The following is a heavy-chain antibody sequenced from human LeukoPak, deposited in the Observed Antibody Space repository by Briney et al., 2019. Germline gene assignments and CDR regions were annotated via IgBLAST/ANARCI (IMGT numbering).Heavy chain of an antibody. J-gene: IGHJ4*02. CDR1: GFTFSSYS. CDR2: ISSSSSTI. D-gene: IGHD3-10*01. CDR3: ARGGYYYGSGSYYGRSY. V-gene: IGHV3-48*04. Sequence: PGGSLRLSCAASGFTFSSYSMNWVRQAPGEGLEWVSYISSSSSTIYYADSVKGRFTISRDNAKNSLYLQMNSLRAEDTAVYYCARGGYYYGSGSYYGRSYWGQGTLVTVSS.